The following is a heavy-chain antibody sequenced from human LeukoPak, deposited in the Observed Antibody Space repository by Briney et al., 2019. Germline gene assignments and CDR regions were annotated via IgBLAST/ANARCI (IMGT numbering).Heavy chain of an antibody. CDR1: GYTFTGYY. CDR2: INPNSGGT. CDR3: ARGSPYSSSLVFDS. Sequence: GASVKVSCKTSGYTFTGYYLHWVRQAPGQGLEWMGWINPNSGGTNYAQKFQARVTMTRDTSISTAHMDLSRLSSDDTAVYYCARGSPYSSSLVFDSWGQGTLVSVSS. V-gene: IGHV1-2*02. D-gene: IGHD6-13*01. J-gene: IGHJ4*01.